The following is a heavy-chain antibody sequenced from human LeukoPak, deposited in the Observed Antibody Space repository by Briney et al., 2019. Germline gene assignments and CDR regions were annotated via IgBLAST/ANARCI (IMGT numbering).Heavy chain of an antibody. J-gene: IGHJ3*02. D-gene: IGHD4-23*01. CDR3: ARHDYGGNFDI. CDR1: GFTFSSYS. V-gene: IGHV3-48*04. Sequence: PGGSLRLSCAASGFTFSSYSMNWVRQAPGKGLEWVSYISSSSSTIYYADSVKGRFTISRDNAKNSLYLQMNSLRAEDTAVYYCARHDYGGNFDIWGQGTMVTVSS. CDR2: ISSSSSTI.